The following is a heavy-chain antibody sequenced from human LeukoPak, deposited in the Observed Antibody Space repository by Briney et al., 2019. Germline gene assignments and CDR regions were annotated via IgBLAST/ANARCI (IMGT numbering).Heavy chain of an antibody. CDR1: GRSISSSSYY. J-gene: IGHJ4*02. V-gene: IGHV4-39*01. Sequence: SETLSLNCTVSGRSISSSSYYWRWIRQPPGKGLECIECIYYSGSTYYNPSLKSRVTISVDTSKNQYSLKLSSVTAADTAVYYCARYSSSSLIDYWGQGTLVTVSS. CDR3: ARYSSSSLIDY. D-gene: IGHD6-6*01. CDR2: IYYSGST.